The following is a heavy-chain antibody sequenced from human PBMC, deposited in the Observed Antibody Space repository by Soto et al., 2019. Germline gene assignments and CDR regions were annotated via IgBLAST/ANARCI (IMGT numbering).Heavy chain of an antibody. Sequence: SETLSLTCTVSGGSISSYYWSWIRQPAGKGLEWIGRIYTSGSTNYNPSLKSRVTMSVDTSKNQFSLKLSSVTAADTAVYYCARAWDSTSWYNWFDPWGQGTLVTVSS. CDR1: GGSISSYY. CDR3: ARAWDSTSWYNWFDP. D-gene: IGHD6-13*01. J-gene: IGHJ5*02. CDR2: IYTSGST. V-gene: IGHV4-4*07.